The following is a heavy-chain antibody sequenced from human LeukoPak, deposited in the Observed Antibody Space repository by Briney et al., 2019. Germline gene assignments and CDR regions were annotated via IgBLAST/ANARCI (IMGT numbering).Heavy chain of an antibody. CDR3: ARDSPIGAYYYYGMDV. Sequence: SETLSLTCTVSGGSISSYYWSWIRQPAGKGLEWIGRIYTSGSTNYNPSLKSRVTMSVDTSKNQFSLKLSSVTAADTAVYYCARDSPIGAYYYYGMDVWGQGTTVTVSS. CDR2: IYTSGST. V-gene: IGHV4-4*07. J-gene: IGHJ6*02. CDR1: GGSISSYY. D-gene: IGHD1-26*01.